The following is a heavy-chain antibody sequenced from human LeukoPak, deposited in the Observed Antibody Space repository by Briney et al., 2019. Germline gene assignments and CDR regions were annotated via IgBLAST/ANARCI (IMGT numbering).Heavy chain of an antibody. CDR1: GFTVSSNY. CDR3: ARELDSSGYYSAH. J-gene: IGHJ4*02. V-gene: IGHV3-66*02. CDR2: IYSGGST. Sequence: PGGSLRLSCAASGFTVSSNYMSWVRQAPGKGLEWVSVIYSGGSTYYADSVKGRFTISRDNSKNTLYLQMNSLGAEDTAVYYCARELDSSGYYSAHWGQGTLVTVSS. D-gene: IGHD3-22*01.